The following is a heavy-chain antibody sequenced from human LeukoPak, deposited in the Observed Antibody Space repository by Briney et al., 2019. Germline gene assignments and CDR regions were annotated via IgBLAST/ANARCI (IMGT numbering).Heavy chain of an antibody. J-gene: IGHJ4*02. CDR3: ARESPHRGYSYGTVYYFDY. CDR2: IYYSGST. Sequence: PSETLSLTCTVSGGSISSSSYYWGWIRQPPGKGLEWIGSIYYSGSTYYNPSLKGRVTISVDTSKNQFSLKLSPVTAADTAVYYCARESPHRGYSYGTVYYFDYWGQGTLVTVSS. D-gene: IGHD5-18*01. V-gene: IGHV4-39*07. CDR1: GGSISSSSYY.